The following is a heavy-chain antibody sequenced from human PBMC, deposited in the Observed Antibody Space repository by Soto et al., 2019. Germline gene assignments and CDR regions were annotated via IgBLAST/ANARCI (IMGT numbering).Heavy chain of an antibody. CDR2: ISYNGKNE. Sequence: GGSLRLCCVASGVTFRNPGMHWVRQAPGKGLEWVAVISYNGKNEHYADSLKGRFTISRDNSKNTVFLQMNSLTPEDTAVYYCAKDSYYIATVDMATSGLDVRGQGPTVA. V-gene: IGHV3-30*18. CDR3: AKDSYYIATVDMATSGLDV. D-gene: IGHD3-10*01. J-gene: IGHJ6*02. CDR1: GVTFRNPG.